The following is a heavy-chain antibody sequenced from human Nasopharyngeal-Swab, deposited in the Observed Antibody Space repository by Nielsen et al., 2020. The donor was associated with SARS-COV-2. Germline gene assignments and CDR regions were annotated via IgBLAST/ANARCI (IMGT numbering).Heavy chain of an antibody. CDR3: ARDMTAAGTLWFDP. D-gene: IGHD6-13*01. Sequence: VRQAPGKGLEWVANIKQDGSEKYYVDSVKGRFTISRDNAKNSLYLQMNSLRAEDTAVYYCARDMTAAGTLWFDPWGQGTLVTVSS. J-gene: IGHJ5*02. V-gene: IGHV3-7*03. CDR2: IKQDGSEK.